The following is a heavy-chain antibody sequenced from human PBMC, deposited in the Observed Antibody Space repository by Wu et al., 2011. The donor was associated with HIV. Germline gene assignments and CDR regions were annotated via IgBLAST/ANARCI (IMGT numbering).Heavy chain of an antibody. D-gene: IGHD2-15*01. CDR1: GDSLTKYA. CDR2: IIPNSGTT. CDR3: ARSGEAAEYYYYYMNV. V-gene: IGHV1-69*14. J-gene: IGHJ6*03. Sequence: QVLLVQSGAEVKKPGSSVKVSCKASGDSLTKYAFSWVRQAPGQGLEWMGGIIPNSGTTNYARKFQGRFTVTADTSTTTVHMELRSLRSEDTAVYYCARSGEAAEYYYYYMNVWGKGTDSHHLL.